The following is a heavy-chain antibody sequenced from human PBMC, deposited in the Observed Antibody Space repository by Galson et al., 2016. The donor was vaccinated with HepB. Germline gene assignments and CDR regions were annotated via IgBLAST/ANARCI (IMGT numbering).Heavy chain of an antibody. J-gene: IGHJ4*02. CDR1: GASINSGGFS. CDR3: ARDLTSTSCFAY. D-gene: IGHD2-2*01. CDR2: IHHSGST. Sequence: TLSLTCAVSGASINSGGFSWSWIRQSPGQGLECIGYIHHSGSTHYTPSLKSRVTISVDGSQNQFSLKVKSVTAADTAVYFCARDLTSTSCFAYWGQGILVTVSS. V-gene: IGHV4-30-2*06.